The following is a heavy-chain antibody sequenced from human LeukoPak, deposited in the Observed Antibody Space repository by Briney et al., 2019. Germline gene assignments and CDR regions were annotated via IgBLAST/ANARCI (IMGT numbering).Heavy chain of an antibody. D-gene: IGHD3-3*01. Sequence: GGSLRLSCAASGFTFSSYAMSWVRQAPGKGLEWVSAISGSGGSTYYADSVKGRFTISRDNAKNSLYLQMNSLRAEDTAVYYCARGPRFLEWLFDPLFDYWGQGTLVTVSS. CDR3: ARGPRFLEWLFDPLFDY. J-gene: IGHJ4*02. CDR2: ISGSGGST. V-gene: IGHV3-23*01. CDR1: GFTFSSYA.